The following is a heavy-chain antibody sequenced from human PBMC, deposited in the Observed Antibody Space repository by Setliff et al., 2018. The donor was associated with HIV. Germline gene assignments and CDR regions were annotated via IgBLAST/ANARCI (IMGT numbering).Heavy chain of an antibody. J-gene: IGHJ1*01. CDR3: AKDRTAMAPEYFQH. Sequence: PGGSLRLSCAASGFAFRNYIFHWVRQAPGKGLEWVAIISSDGSDKNYADSVKGRFTISRDNSKNTLYLQMNSLRAEDTAVYYCAKDRTAMAPEYFQHWGQGTLVTVSS. D-gene: IGHD5-18*01. CDR1: GFAFRNYI. CDR2: ISSDGSDK. V-gene: IGHV3-30*07.